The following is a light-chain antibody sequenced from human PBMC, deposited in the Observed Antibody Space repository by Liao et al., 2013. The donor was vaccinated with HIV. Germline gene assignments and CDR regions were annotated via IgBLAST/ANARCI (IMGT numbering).Light chain of an antibody. V-gene: IGLV3-1*01. Sequence: SYELTQPPSVSVSPGQTASITCSGRTLGDKYVCWYQQRPGQSPVLVMYQNTKRPSGIPERFSGSNSGNTATLTISGTQALDEADFYCQAWDSSVVFGGGTKLTVL. CDR3: QAWDSSVV. CDR2: QNT. J-gene: IGLJ2*01. CDR1: TLGDKY.